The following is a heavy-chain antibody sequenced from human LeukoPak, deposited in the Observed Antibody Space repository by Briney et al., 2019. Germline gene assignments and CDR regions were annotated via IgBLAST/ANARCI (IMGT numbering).Heavy chain of an antibody. D-gene: IGHD1-1*01. Sequence: ASVKVSCKTAGHSYTTHHINWVRQATGQGFEWMGWMNPGSGNTDYAQKFQGRLSMTWDTSTNTAYMELGSLRSEDTAVYYCARGRPTNLNGIYWGQGTLVTVSS. CDR3: ARGRPTNLNGIY. CDR2: MNPGSGNT. J-gene: IGHJ4*02. V-gene: IGHV1-8*01. CDR1: GHSYTTHH.